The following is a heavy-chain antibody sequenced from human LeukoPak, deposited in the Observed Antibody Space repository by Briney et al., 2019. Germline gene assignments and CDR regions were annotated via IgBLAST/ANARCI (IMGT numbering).Heavy chain of an antibody. CDR3: ARHPGKVTNDWYFDL. D-gene: IGHD4-23*01. CDR2: INPNSGGT. CDR1: GYTFTSYH. Sequence: GASVKVSCKASGYTFTSYHMHWVRQAPGQGLEWMGIINPNSGGTNYAQKFQGRVTMTRDTSITTAYMELSRLSSDDTAVYYCARHPGKVTNDWYFDLWGRGTLVTVSS. V-gene: IGHV1-2*02. J-gene: IGHJ2*01.